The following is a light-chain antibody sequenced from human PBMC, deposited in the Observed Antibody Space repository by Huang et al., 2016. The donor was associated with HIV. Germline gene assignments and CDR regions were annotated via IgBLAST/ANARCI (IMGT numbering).Light chain of an antibody. CDR1: QSVSSF. CDR2: DTS. V-gene: IGKV3-11*01. Sequence: EIVLTQSPATLSLSPGERATLSCRASQSVSSFLAWYQKKPGQAPRLLIYDTSNRATGIPARFSGSGSGTDFTLTISSLEPEDFAVYYCQQRTNWPALTFGGGTKVETK. CDR3: QQRTNWPALT. J-gene: IGKJ4*01.